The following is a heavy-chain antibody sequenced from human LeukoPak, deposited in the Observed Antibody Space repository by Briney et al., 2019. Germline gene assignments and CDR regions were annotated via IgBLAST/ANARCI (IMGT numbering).Heavy chain of an antibody. V-gene: IGHV3-7*01. CDR1: GFTFSSYW. J-gene: IGHJ4*02. Sequence: GGSLRLSCAASGFTFSSYWMDWVRQVPGKGLEWVANIKQDGIEKYFVGSVKGRFAISRDNAKNSLYLQMNSLRAEDTAVYYCARDSMTYAFDYWGQGTLVTVSS. D-gene: IGHD4-17*01. CDR3: ARDSMTYAFDY. CDR2: IKQDGIEK.